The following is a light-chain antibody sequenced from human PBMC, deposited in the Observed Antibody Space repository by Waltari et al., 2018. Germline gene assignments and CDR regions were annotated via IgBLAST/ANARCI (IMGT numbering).Light chain of an antibody. CDR1: QSVLYSSNNKNY. CDR3: QQYYSTPYT. CDR2: WAS. V-gene: IGKV4-1*01. J-gene: IGKJ2*01. Sequence: DIVMTQSPDSLAVSLGERATINCKSSQSVLYSSNNKNYLAWYQQKPGQPPKLLIYWASTRESGVSDRVSGSGSGTDFTLTISSLQAEDVAVDYCQQYYSTPYTFGQGTKLAIK.